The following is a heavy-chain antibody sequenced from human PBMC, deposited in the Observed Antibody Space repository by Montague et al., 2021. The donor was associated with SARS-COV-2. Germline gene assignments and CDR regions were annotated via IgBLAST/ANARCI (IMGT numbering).Heavy chain of an antibody. CDR3: ASQVPDFWSGIDY. J-gene: IGHJ4*02. Sequence: ETLSLTCTVSGGSISSYYWSWIRQPPGKGLEWIGYIYYSGSTNYNPSLKSRVTISVDTSKNQFSLKLGSVTAADTAVYYCASQVPDFWSGIDYWGQGTLVTVSS. V-gene: IGHV4-59*01. CDR1: GGSISSYY. D-gene: IGHD3-3*01. CDR2: IYYSGST.